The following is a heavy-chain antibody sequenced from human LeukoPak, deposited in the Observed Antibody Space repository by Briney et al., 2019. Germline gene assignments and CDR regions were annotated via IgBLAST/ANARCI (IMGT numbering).Heavy chain of an antibody. CDR1: GYSLTRNY. CDR3: ARRTLAAADSYFDT. V-gene: IGHV1-46*01. J-gene: IGHJ4*02. Sequence: GASVKVSCKASGYSLTRNYMHWVRQAPGRGLEWVGVINPSGDRTRYAQKLQGRVIMTRDMTTNTVFLELSSLISDDTAVYFCARRTLAAADSYFDTWGQGTLITVSS. D-gene: IGHD6-25*01. CDR2: INPSGDRT.